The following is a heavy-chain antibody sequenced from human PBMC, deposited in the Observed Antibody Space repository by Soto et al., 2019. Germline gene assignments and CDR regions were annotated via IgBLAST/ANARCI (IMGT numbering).Heavy chain of an antibody. CDR1: GFTFSDYY. Sequence: GGSLRLSCATSGFTFSDYYMTWVRQAPGKGLEWISYMSGSGDAIYYADSVKGRFTISRDNAKNSLHLEMNSLRVEDTAMYYCVRGNFYYGMDVWGQGTTVTVSS. CDR2: MSGSGDAI. V-gene: IGHV3-11*01. CDR3: VRGNFYYGMDV. J-gene: IGHJ6*02.